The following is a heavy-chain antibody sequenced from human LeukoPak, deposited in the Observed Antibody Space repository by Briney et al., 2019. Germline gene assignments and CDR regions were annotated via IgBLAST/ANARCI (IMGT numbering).Heavy chain of an antibody. Sequence: PSETLSLTCTVFGGSISSYYWSWIRQPPGKGLEGIGYIYYSGSTNYNPSLKSRVTISVDSSKNQFSLKLSSVTAEDTAVYYCARHGQKYDSSFDYWGQGTLVTVSS. J-gene: IGHJ4*02. CDR3: ARHGQKYDSSFDY. V-gene: IGHV4-59*08. CDR2: IYYSGST. D-gene: IGHD6-13*01. CDR1: GGSISSYY.